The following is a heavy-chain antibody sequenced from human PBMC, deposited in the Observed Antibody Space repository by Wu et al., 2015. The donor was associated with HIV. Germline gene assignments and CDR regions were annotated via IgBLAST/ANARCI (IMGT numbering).Heavy chain of an antibody. D-gene: IGHD3-10*01. Sequence: QVQLVQSGAEVKKPGSSVKVSCKASGGTFSSYAISWVRQAPGQGLEWMERIIPIFGTANYAQKFQGRVTITADESTSTAYMELSSLRSEDTAVYYCARANYYYGSGSHAFDIWGQGTSGHRLF. V-gene: IGHV1-69*13. CDR1: GGTFSSYA. J-gene: IGHJ3*02. CDR3: ARANYYYGSGSHAFDI. CDR2: IIPIFGTA.